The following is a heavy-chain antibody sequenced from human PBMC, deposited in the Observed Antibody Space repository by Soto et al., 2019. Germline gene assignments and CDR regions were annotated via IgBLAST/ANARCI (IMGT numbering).Heavy chain of an antibody. CDR1: GFTFKNAW. CDR2: IISNSNGGTA. D-gene: IGHD3-22*01. Sequence: EVQLVESGGGLGEPGGSLRLSCEASGFTFKNAWMSWLRQAPGRGLEWVGRIISNSNGGTAEYAAPVNGRFTISRDDSKNTLYLQMNSLKTEDTAVYYCATDEVVSRSFYNFDYWGQGALVTVSS. V-gene: IGHV3-15*01. J-gene: IGHJ4*02. CDR3: ATDEVVSRSFYNFDY.